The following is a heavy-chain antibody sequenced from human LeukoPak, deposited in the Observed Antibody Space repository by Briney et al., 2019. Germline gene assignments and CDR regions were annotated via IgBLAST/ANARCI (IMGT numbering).Heavy chain of an antibody. CDR1: GYSFTIYW. J-gene: IGHJ4*02. D-gene: IGHD2-8*02. CDR3: ARDGGGVSSWVSH. V-gene: IGHV5-51*01. Sequence: GASLKLSFTGSGYSFTIYWIGWVRQMPGKGLEWMGVIYPGDSDTRYIPAFQGQVTISADKSLSTVYLQWSSLKASDTAIYYCARDGGGVSSWVSHWGQGTLVTVSS. CDR2: IYPGDSDT.